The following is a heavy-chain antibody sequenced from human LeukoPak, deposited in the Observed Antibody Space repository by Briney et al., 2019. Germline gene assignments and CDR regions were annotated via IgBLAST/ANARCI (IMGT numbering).Heavy chain of an antibody. CDR1: GFTFSDYY. CDR3: ARSGSYYYDSSGYYGY. V-gene: IGHV3-11*01. CDR2: ISSSGSTI. J-gene: IGHJ4*02. Sequence: GGSLRLSCGASGFTFSDYYMSWIRQAPGKGLEWVSYISSSGSTIYYADSVKGRFTISRDNAKNSLYLQMNSLRAEDTAVYYCARSGSYYYDSSGYYGYWGQGTLVTVSS. D-gene: IGHD3-22*01.